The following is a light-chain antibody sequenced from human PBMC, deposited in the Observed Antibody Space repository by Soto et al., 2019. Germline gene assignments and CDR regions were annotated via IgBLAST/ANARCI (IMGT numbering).Light chain of an antibody. CDR2: AAS. J-gene: IGKJ4*01. Sequence: DIPMTQSPSSVSASVGDRVTITCRASQGVSSWLAWYQQKPGKAPKLLIYAASSLPTGVPSRFSGSGSGTDFTLTISRLEPEDFATYYCQQDSSFPITFGGGTQVEIE. CDR3: QQDSSFPIT. CDR1: QGVSSW. V-gene: IGKV1D-12*01.